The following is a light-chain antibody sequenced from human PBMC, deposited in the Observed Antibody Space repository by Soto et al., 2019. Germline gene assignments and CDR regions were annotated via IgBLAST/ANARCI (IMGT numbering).Light chain of an antibody. CDR1: QNINNW. CDR2: VAS. Sequence: DLQMTQSPSILAASVGDRVTITCRASQNINNWLAWYQQKPGKAPNLLIYVASGLHSGGPSRFSGSGSGTEFTLTISSVQPDDVATEYCQHYNPNAPTWTFGQGTKVEGK. CDR3: QHYNPNAPTWT. J-gene: IGKJ1*01. V-gene: IGKV1-5*01.